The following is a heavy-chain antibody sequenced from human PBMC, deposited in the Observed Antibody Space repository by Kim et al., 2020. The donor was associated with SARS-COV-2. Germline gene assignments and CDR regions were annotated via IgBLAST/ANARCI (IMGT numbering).Heavy chain of an antibody. CDR1: GGSFNEYY. V-gene: IGHV4-34*01. D-gene: IGHD3-10*01. CDR2: INHSGST. CDR3: GRGYGESRGYY. Sequence: SETLSLTCAVYGGSFNEYYWTWIRQPPGKGLEWIGEINHSGSTNYNPSLKSRVSISVDTSKNQFSLELTSVTAADTAVYYCGRGYGESRGYYWGQGTLV. J-gene: IGHJ4*02.